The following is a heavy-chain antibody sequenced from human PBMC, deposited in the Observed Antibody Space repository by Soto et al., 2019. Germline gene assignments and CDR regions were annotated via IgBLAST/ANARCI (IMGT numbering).Heavy chain of an antibody. D-gene: IGHD6-13*01. Sequence: PGGALRLSCEASGFSFSDYAMSWVRQAPGKGLEWVSVISESGGSTHYADSVRGRFTVSRDNSKNSLSLRMNSLRDEDTAVYFCAKRSPYSSGWYSPIFDYWGQGAIVTVSS. CDR2: ISESGGST. CDR1: GFSFSDYA. V-gene: IGHV3-23*01. CDR3: AKRSPYSSGWYSPIFDY. J-gene: IGHJ4*02.